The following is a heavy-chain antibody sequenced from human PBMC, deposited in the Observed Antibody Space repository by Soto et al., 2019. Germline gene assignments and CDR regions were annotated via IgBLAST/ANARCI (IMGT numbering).Heavy chain of an antibody. CDR3: AHAFGGTSWPNDAFDM. V-gene: IGHV2-5*02. CDR1: GFSLSGDGVG. J-gene: IGHJ3*02. D-gene: IGHD3-3*02. Sequence: QITLKESGPTLVKPTQSLTLTCTVSGFSLSGDGVGVGWIRQPPGKALEWLALIYWDDEQRYSPSLKTRLTITKDTSKNQVVLTMTNMAPVDTATYYCAHAFGGTSWPNDAFDMWGQGTVVTVSS. CDR2: IYWDDEQ.